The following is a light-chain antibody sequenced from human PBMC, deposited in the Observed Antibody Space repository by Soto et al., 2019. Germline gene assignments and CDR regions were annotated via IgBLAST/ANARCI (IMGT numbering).Light chain of an antibody. J-gene: IGLJ2*01. CDR1: SSNIGAGFD. V-gene: IGLV1-40*01. CDR3: QSYDNSLLAYV. CDR2: AND. Sequence: QPVLTQPPSVSGAPGQRLTTSCAGTSSNIGAGFDVHWYQQLPGTAPKLLIYANDDRPSGVPDRFSGSTSGTSASLAITGLQAEDAADYYCQSYDNSLLAYVFGGGTKLTVL.